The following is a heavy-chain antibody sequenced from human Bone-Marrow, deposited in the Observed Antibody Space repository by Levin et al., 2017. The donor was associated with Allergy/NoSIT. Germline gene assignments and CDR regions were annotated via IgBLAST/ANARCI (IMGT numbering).Heavy chain of an antibody. D-gene: IGHD6-13*01. CDR3: ARESGQLGYYNYYGMDV. CDR1: GFTISDYY. J-gene: IGHJ6*02. V-gene: IGHV3-11*05. CDR2: IRSSSSYT. Sequence: NPGESLKISCAASGFTISDYYMSWIRQAPGKGLEWVSYIRSSSSYTNHADFVEGRFTISRDNAKNSLFLQMNSLRAEDTAVYYCARESGQLGYYNYYGMDVWGQGTTVTVSS.